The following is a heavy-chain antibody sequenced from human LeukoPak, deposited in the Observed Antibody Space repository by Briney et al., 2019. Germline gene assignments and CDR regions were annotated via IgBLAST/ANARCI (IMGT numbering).Heavy chain of an antibody. D-gene: IGHD4-17*01. CDR3: AKMNYGDYVFDY. Sequence: GGSLRLSCAASGYTFSSYAMSWVRQAPGKGLEWVSAISGSGGSTYYADSVKGRFTISRDNSKNTLYLQMNSLRAEDMAVYYCAKMNYGDYVFDYWGQGTLVTVSS. V-gene: IGHV3-23*01. CDR2: ISGSGGST. CDR1: GYTFSSYA. J-gene: IGHJ4*02.